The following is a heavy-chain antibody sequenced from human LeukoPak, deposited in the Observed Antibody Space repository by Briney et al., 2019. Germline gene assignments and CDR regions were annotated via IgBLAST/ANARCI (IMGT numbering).Heavy chain of an antibody. Sequence: GGSLILACAASGFTFSSYAMSWVRQAPGKGLEWVSAISGSGTSTYYADSVKGRFTISRDNSKNTLYVQMNSLRAEDTAVYYCARDYYDSSGYYPWSYWGQGTLVTVSS. CDR1: GFTFSSYA. CDR2: ISGSGTST. D-gene: IGHD3-22*01. J-gene: IGHJ4*02. CDR3: ARDYYDSSGYYPWSY. V-gene: IGHV3-23*01.